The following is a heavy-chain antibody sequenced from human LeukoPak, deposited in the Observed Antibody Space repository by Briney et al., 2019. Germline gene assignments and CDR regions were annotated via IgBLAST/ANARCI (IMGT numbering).Heavy chain of an antibody. Sequence: PGGSLRLSCATSGFAFITYDINWVRQAPGKGLEWLSYISTTGVIHYADSVKGRFTISRVHAKNSLYLQLSSLRAEDTAVYYCARNPPPPMVIFGVGNNFYYINVWGKGTRVTVSS. CDR2: ISTTGVI. D-gene: IGHD3-3*01. J-gene: IGHJ6*03. CDR1: GFAFITYD. CDR3: ARNPPPPMVIFGVGNNFYYINV. V-gene: IGHV3-48*03.